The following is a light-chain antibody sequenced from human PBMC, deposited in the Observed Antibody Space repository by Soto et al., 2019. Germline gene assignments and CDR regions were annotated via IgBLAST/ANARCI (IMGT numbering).Light chain of an antibody. CDR3: QQRSNWPPGIT. CDR1: QSVSSY. V-gene: IGKV3-11*01. Sequence: EIVLTQSPATLSLSPGERATLSCRASQSVSSYLAWYQQKPGQAPMLLIYDASNRATGIPARFSGSGFWTDFTLTICSLEPEDFAVYYCQQRSNWPPGITVGGGTKVEIK. CDR2: DAS. J-gene: IGKJ4*01.